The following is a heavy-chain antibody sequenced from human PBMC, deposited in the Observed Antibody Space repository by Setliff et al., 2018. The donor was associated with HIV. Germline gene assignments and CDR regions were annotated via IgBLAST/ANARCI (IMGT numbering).Heavy chain of an antibody. V-gene: IGHV4-39*01. CDR1: SGSISDSRYY. J-gene: IGHJ4*02. Sequence: SETLSLTCTVSSGSISDSRYYWGWIRQAPGKGLEWIGSIYYSGSLYYSPSLKSRHTVSVDTSKNQFSLTLSAVTATDTAVYYCASQYCSAGSCFSDYWGQGTMVTVSS. D-gene: IGHD2-15*01. CDR3: ASQYCSAGSCFSDY. CDR2: IYYSGSL.